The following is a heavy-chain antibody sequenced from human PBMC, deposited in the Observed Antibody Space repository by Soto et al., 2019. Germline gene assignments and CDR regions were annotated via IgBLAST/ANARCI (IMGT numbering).Heavy chain of an antibody. J-gene: IGHJ6*02. Sequence: KPSETLSLTCAVSGDSISSSFWWSWVRQPPGKGLEWIGEIYHTESTVYNPSLKSRVTISVDTSKNQFSLKLSSVTAADTAVYYCARKRSYSSGWVYYYYYGMDVWGQGTTVTVSS. V-gene: IGHV4-4*02. D-gene: IGHD6-19*01. CDR1: GDSISSSFW. CDR3: ARKRSYSSGWVYYYYYGMDV. CDR2: IYHTEST.